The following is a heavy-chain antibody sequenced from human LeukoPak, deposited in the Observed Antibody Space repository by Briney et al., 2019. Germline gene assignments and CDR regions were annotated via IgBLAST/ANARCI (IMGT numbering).Heavy chain of an antibody. D-gene: IGHD2-2*01. CDR1: AFSSGNSW. V-gene: IGHV3-52*01. CDR2: IKCDGSEK. J-gene: IGHJ3*02. CDR3: VRGVGSSTSCYVRAFDI. Sequence: PRLSFAARAFSSGNSWMHGVCEALKKGLGWVADIKCDGSEKCYVDSVKGRLTISRDNAKNSLYLQVNSLRAEDMTVYYCVRGVGSSTSCYVRAFDIWGQGTMVTVSS.